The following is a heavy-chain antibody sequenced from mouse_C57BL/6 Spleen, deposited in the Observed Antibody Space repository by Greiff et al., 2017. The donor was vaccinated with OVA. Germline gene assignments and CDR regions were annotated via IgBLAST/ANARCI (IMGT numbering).Heavy chain of an antibody. V-gene: IGHV1-64*01. D-gene: IGHD1-1*01. CDR1: GYTFTSYW. CDR2: IHPNSGST. CDR3: ARGYGSRDYYAMDY. J-gene: IGHJ4*01. Sequence: QVQLQQPGAELVKPGASVKLSCTASGYTFTSYWMHWVKQRPGQGLEWIGMIHPNSGSTNYNEKFKSKATLTVDKSSSTAYMQLSSLTSEESAVYYCARGYGSRDYYAMDYWGQGTSVTVSS.